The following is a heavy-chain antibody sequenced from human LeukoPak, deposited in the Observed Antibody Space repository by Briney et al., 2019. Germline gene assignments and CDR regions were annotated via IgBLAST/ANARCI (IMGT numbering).Heavy chain of an antibody. CDR2: IYTSGST. CDR1: GGSISSGSYY. V-gene: IGHV4-61*02. Sequence: SQTLSLTCTVSGGSISSGSYYWSWIRQPAGKGLEWIGRIYTSGSTNYNPSLKSRVTISVDTSKNQFSLKLSSVTAADTAVYYCATKGKDSGFDYWGQGTLVTVSS. D-gene: IGHD3-10*01. CDR3: ATKGKDSGFDY. J-gene: IGHJ4*02.